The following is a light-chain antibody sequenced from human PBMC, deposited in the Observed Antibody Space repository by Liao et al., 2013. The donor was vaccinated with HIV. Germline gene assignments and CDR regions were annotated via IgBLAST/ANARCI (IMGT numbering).Light chain of an antibody. CDR2: QNS. Sequence: SYVLTQPPSVSVSPGQTASITCSGDKLGDKYACWYQQKPGQSPVLVIDQNSKRPSGIPERFSGSNSGNTATLTISRVEAGDEADYYCQVWDSSSYVFGTGTEVTVL. CDR1: KLGDKY. CDR3: QVWDSSSYV. J-gene: IGLJ1*01. V-gene: IGLV3-1*01.